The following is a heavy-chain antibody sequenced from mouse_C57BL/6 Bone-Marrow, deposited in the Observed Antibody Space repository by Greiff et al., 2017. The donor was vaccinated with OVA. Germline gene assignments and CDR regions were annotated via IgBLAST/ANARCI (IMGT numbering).Heavy chain of an antibody. CDR3: ARDGTDYFDD. CDR2: INPSSGYT. J-gene: IGHJ2*01. D-gene: IGHD4-1*01. CDR1: GYTFTSYT. Sequence: VQLQQSGAELARPGASVKMSCKASGYTFTSYTMHWVKQRPGQGLEWIGYINPSSGYTKYNQKFKDKATLTADKSSSTAYMQLSSLTSEDSAVYYSARDGTDYFDDWGQGTTLTVSS. V-gene: IGHV1-4*01.